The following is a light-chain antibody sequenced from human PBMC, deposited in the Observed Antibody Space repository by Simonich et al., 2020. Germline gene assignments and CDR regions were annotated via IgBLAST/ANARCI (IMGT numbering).Light chain of an antibody. CDR2: DVS. CDR1: SSDVGGYNY. J-gene: IGLJ2*01. V-gene: IGLV2-14*01. Sequence: QSALTQPAPASGSPGQSITLSCTGPSSDVGGYNYVSWYQPHPGKAPKLMIYDVSKRPSGVSNRFSGSKSGNTASLTISGLQAEDEADYYCSSYTSSSTYVVFGGGTKLTVL. CDR3: SSYTSSSTYVV.